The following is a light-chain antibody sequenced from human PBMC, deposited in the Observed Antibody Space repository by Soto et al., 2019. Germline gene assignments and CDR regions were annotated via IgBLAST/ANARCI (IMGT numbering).Light chain of an antibody. V-gene: IGLV2-14*01. CDR1: SSDVGGYNY. CDR3: SSYTSSSTV. CDR2: EVS. J-gene: IGLJ3*02. Sequence: QSVLTHPASVSGSPGQSITISCTGTSSDVGGYNYVSWYQQHPGKAPKLMIYEVSNRPSGVSNRFSGSKSGNTASLTISGLQAEDEADYYCSSYTSSSTVFGGGTKLTVL.